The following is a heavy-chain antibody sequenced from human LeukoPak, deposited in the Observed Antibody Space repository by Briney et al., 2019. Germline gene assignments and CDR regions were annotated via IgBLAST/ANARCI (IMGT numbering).Heavy chain of an antibody. D-gene: IGHD7-27*01. CDR3: AIQPWGSGNNWYFDL. CDR2: ISPNSGGT. CDR1: GYTFTHYG. V-gene: IGHV1-2*02. J-gene: IGHJ2*01. Sequence: ASVKVSCKSSGYTFTHYGITWVRQAPGQGLDWMGWISPNSGGTDYAQRFQGRVTMTRDTSISTAYMELSSLRSDDTAVYYCAIQPWGSGNNWYFDLWGRGTLVTVSS.